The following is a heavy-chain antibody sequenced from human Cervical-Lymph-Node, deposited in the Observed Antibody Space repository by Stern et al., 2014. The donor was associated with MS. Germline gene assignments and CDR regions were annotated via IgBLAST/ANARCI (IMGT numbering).Heavy chain of an antibody. V-gene: IGHV2-26*01. CDR3: ARSYSGTYLDWFDP. CDR1: GLSLSNPRMG. J-gene: IGHJ5*02. Sequence: QVTLRESGPVLVKPTETLTLTCSVSGLSLSNPRMGLSWIRQPPGKALESLAHLFSTDENSYSTSLESRLTISRGTSKSQVVLTMTNMDPVDTATYYCARSYSGTYLDWFDPWGQGTLVTVSS. D-gene: IGHD1-26*01. CDR2: LFSTDEN.